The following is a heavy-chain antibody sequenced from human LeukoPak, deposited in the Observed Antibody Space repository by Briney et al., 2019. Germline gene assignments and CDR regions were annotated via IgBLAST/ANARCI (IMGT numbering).Heavy chain of an antibody. D-gene: IGHD6-13*01. CDR2: ISGSGGST. V-gene: IGHV3-23*01. CDR3: AKDVGQYSSSWYGGDY. CDR1: GFPFSSYA. Sequence: GGSLRLSCAASGFPFSSYAMSWVRQAPGKGLEWVSAISGSGGSTYYADSVKGRFTISRDNSKNTLYLQMNSLRAEDTAVYYCAKDVGQYSSSWYGGDYWGQGTLVTVSS. J-gene: IGHJ4*02.